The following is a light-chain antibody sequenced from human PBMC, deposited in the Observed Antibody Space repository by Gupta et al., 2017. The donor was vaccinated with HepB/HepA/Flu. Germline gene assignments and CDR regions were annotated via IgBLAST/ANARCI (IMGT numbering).Light chain of an antibody. V-gene: IGLV3-25*03. CDR1: AFPKQY. CDR3: QSADSSGTYVV. CDR2: KDS. Sequence: SYLLTQPPPVSVPPGQTARITCAGDAFPKQYAYWYQQKPGQAPLLVIYKDSERPSGIPERFSGSSSETTITLTISGVQAEDEADYYYQSADSSGTYVVFGGGTKLTVL. J-gene: IGLJ2*01.